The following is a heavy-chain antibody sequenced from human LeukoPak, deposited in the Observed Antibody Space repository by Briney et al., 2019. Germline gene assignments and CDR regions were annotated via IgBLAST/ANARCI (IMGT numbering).Heavy chain of an antibody. V-gene: IGHV4-59*12. J-gene: IGHJ6*02. Sequence: SETLSLTCTVSGGSISSYYWSWIRQPPGKGLEWIGYIYYSGSTNYNPSLKSRVTISVDTSKNQFSLKLSSVTAADTAVYYCARDPSRGYSYGYYYYGMDVWGQGTTVTVSS. CDR2: IYYSGST. D-gene: IGHD5-18*01. CDR1: GGSISSYY. CDR3: ARDPSRGYSYGYYYYGMDV.